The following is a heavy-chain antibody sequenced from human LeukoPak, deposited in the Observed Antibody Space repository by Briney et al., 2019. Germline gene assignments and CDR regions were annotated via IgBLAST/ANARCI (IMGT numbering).Heavy chain of an antibody. D-gene: IGHD2-2*01. CDR2: INHSGST. CDR1: GGSISSYY. CDR3: ASLCSSTSCSPKGVRNYYYGMDV. J-gene: IGHJ6*02. V-gene: IGHV4-34*01. Sequence: SETLSLTCTVSGGSISSYYWSWIRQPPGKGLEWIGEINHSGSTNYNPSLKSRVTISVDTSKNQFSLKLSSVTAADTAVYYCASLCSSTSCSPKGVRNYYYGMDVWGQGTTVTVSS.